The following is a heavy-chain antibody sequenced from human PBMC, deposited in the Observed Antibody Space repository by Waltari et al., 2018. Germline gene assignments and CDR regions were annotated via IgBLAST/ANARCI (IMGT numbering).Heavy chain of an antibody. J-gene: IGHJ6*02. D-gene: IGHD6-13*01. CDR1: GGSISSGSYY. CDR3: ATRIAAASHYYGMDV. Sequence: QVQLQESGPGLVKPSQTLSLTCTVSGGSISSGSYYWSWIRQPAGKGLEWIGYIYPSGSTNYNPSLKSRVTISVDTSKNQFSLKLSSVTAADTAVYYCATRIAAASHYYGMDVWGQGTTVTVSS. V-gene: IGHV4-61*09. CDR2: IYPSGST.